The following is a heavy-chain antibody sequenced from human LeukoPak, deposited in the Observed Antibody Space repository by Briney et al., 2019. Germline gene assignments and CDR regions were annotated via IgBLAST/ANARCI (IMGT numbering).Heavy chain of an antibody. V-gene: IGHV3-30*01. CDR3: ARGRNDNGGMFFDS. J-gene: IGHJ4*02. D-gene: IGHD4-23*01. CDR1: GFTFSTYA. Sequence: PGGSLRLSCAASGFTFSTYAMHWVRQAPGKGLEWVAVISYDESNKYYADSVKGRFTISRDTSKNTLYLQMNSLSAEDTAVYYCARGRNDNGGMFFDSWAQGNLVTVSS. CDR2: ISYDESNK.